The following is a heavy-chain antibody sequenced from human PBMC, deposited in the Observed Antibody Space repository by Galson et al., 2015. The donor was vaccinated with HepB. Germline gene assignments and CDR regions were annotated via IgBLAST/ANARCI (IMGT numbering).Heavy chain of an antibody. CDR1: GFTFSSYS. J-gene: IGHJ4*02. Sequence: SLRLSCAVSGFTFSSYSMHWVRQAPGKGLDYVSAISSNGGSTYYADSVKGRFTISRDNSKNTLYLQMSSLRTEDTAVYYCVNLDHSSSRYLVDYWGQGTLVTVSS. CDR3: VNLDHSSSRYLVDY. V-gene: IGHV3-64D*06. CDR2: ISSNGGST. D-gene: IGHD6-13*01.